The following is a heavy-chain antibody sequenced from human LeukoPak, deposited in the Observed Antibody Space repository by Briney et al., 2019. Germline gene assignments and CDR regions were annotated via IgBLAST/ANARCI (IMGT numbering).Heavy chain of an antibody. CDR1: GFTFSSYA. CDR3: ARDTMEDIVVVVAATRFGY. D-gene: IGHD2-15*01. CDR2: ISYDGSNK. J-gene: IGHJ4*02. V-gene: IGHV3-30*04. Sequence: GGSLRLSCAASGFTFSSYAMHWVRQAPGKGLEWVAVISYDGSNKYYADSVKGRFTISRDNSKNTLYLQMNSLRAEDTAVYYCARDTMEDIVVVVAATRFGYWGQGTLVTVSS.